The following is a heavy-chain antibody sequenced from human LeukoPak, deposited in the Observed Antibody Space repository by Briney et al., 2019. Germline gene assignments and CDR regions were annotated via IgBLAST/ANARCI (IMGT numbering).Heavy chain of an antibody. CDR2: INHSGST. V-gene: IGHV4-34*01. CDR1: GGSFSGYY. D-gene: IGHD4-17*01. Sequence: SSETLSPTCAVYGGSFSGYYWSWIRQPPGKGLEWIGEINHSGSTNYNPSLKSRVTISVDTSKNQFSLKLSSVTAADTAVYYCARSHYGVDFDYWGQGTLVTVSS. CDR3: ARSHYGVDFDY. J-gene: IGHJ4*02.